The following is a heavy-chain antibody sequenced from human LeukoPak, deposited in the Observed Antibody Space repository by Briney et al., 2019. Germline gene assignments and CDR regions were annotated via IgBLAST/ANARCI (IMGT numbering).Heavy chain of an antibody. CDR2: INSDGSST. CDR3: ARALVAGVTLNALDI. V-gene: IGHV3-74*01. Sequence: GGSLRLSCAASGFTFRSYWMHWVRQAPGKGLVWVSRINSDGSSTSYADSVKGRFTISRDNAKNTLYLQMNSLRAEDRAVYYCARALVAGVTLNALDIWGQGTMVTVSS. D-gene: IGHD2-15*01. CDR1: GFTFRSYW. J-gene: IGHJ3*02.